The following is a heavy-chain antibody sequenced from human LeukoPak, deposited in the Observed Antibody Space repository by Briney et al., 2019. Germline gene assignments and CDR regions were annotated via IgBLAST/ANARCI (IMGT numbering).Heavy chain of an antibody. J-gene: IGHJ6*03. D-gene: IGHD1-7*01. CDR2: ISGSGGST. Sequence: GGSLRLSCAASGFIFSSYSMIWVRQAPGKVLEWVSSISGSGGSTYFADSVKGRFTISRDNSKNTLYLQMNSLRAEDTAVYYCAKRRGLELLYYYYMDVWGKGTTVTVSS. CDR1: GFIFSSYS. CDR3: AKRRGLELLYYYYMDV. V-gene: IGHV3-23*01.